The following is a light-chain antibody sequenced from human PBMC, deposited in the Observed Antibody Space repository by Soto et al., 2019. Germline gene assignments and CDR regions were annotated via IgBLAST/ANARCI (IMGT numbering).Light chain of an antibody. J-gene: IGKJ4*01. Sequence: EIVMTQSPATLSVSPGERATLSCRASQSISSNLAGYQQKPGQAPRLLMFRTSSRATGFPARFSGSGSGTEFNITTSSLQPEEYGVYYCRQHNNCPRATFGGGTKVDIK. CDR3: RQHNNCPRAT. CDR2: RTS. V-gene: IGKV3-15*01. CDR1: QSISSN.